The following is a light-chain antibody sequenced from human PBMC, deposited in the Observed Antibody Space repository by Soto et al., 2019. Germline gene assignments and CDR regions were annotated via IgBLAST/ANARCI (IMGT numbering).Light chain of an antibody. CDR3: HQRQSWPRT. Sequence: EIVLPKSPATLSSFPGDRVTLSCRASQYINTRLAWYQHRPGQAPRLLIYQTSIRAAGIPARFSASGSGTDFTLTISDVQPEDFALYYCHQRQSWPRTFGQGTKVDIK. CDR1: QYINTR. J-gene: IGKJ1*01. V-gene: IGKV3-11*01. CDR2: QTS.